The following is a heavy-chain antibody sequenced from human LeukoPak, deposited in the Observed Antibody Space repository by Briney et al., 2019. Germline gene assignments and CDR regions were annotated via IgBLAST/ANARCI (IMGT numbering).Heavy chain of an antibody. Sequence: GGSLRLSCAASGFTFNSYAMSWVRQAPEKGLEWVAAISGSGGGTYYADSVKGRFTISRDDSKNTLYLQMNSLRAEDTAVYYCAKDLGRYRNNYFDYWGQGTLVTVSS. CDR3: AKDLGRYRNNYFDY. CDR1: GFTFNSYA. D-gene: IGHD1-26*01. CDR2: ISGSGGGT. J-gene: IGHJ4*02. V-gene: IGHV3-23*01.